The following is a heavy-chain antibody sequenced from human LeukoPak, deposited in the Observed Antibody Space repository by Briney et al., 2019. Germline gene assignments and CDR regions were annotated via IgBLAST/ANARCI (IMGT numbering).Heavy chain of an antibody. D-gene: IGHD2-15*01. J-gene: IGHJ4*02. CDR1: DGSISNYY. V-gene: IGHV4-4*07. CDR3: ARESGGSSR. Sequence: SETLSLTCTVSDGSISNYYWSWIRQPAGKGLEWIGRIYNGGGSTNYNPSLQSRVTMSVDTSKNQFSLRLSSVTAADTAVYYCARESGGSSRWGQGILVTVSS. CDR2: IYNGGGST.